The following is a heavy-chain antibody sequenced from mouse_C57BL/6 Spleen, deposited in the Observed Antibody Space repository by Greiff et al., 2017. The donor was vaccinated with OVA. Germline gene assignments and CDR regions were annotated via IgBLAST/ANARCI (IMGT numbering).Heavy chain of an antibody. J-gene: IGHJ1*03. D-gene: IGHD3-2*02. CDR1: GYSITSGYY. V-gene: IGHV3-6*01. Sequence: EVKVEESGPGLVKPSQSLSLTCSVTGYSITSGYYWNWIRQFPGNKLEWMGYISYDGSNNYNPSLKNRISITRDTSKNQFFLKLNSVTTEDTATYYCAKERLSGYFDVWGTGTTVTVSS. CDR3: AKERLSGYFDV. CDR2: ISYDGSN.